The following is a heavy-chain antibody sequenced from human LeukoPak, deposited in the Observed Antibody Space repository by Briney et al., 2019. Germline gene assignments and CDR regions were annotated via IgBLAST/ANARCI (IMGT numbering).Heavy chain of an antibody. Sequence: GGSLRLSCAASGFTFSSYDMHWVRQATGKGLEWVSSIGTAGDTYYPGSVKGRFTISRENAKNSLYLQMNSLRAGDTAVYYCARAQLLWFGELSLDAFDIWGQGTMVTVSS. J-gene: IGHJ3*02. D-gene: IGHD3-10*01. CDR2: IGTAGDT. V-gene: IGHV3-13*01. CDR1: GFTFSSYD. CDR3: ARAQLLWFGELSLDAFDI.